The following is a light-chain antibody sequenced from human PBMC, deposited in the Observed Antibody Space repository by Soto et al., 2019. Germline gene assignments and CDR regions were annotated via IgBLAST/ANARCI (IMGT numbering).Light chain of an antibody. CDR2: DVS. Sequence: QSALTQPASVSGSPGQSITISCTGTSSDVGGYNYVSGYQQHPGKAPKLMIYDVSNRPSGVSNRFSGSKSGNTASLTISGLQAEDEADYYCSSYTSSSTPVFGTGTKVTVL. CDR3: SSYTSSSTPV. J-gene: IGLJ1*01. CDR1: SSDVGGYNY. V-gene: IGLV2-14*01.